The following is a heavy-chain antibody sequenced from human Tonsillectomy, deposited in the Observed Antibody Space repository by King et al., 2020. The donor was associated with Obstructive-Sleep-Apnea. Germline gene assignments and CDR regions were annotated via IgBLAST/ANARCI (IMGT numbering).Heavy chain of an antibody. D-gene: IGHD1-26*01. J-gene: IGHJ4*02. CDR3: ARRLIVGTTHFDY. Sequence: VQLVESGAEVKKPGESLRISCQASGYSFTNYWITWVRQMPGKGLEWMGKIDPADSYINISPSFQGHVTISADTTISTAYLQWSSLKASDTAIYYCARRLIVGTTHFDYWGQGTLVTVSS. CDR2: IDPADSYI. CDR1: GYSFTNYW. V-gene: IGHV5-10-1*01.